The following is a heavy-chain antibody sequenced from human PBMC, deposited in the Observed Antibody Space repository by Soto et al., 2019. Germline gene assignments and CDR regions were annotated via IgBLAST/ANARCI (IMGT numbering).Heavy chain of an antibody. D-gene: IGHD3-10*01. CDR1: GFTFSNSW. Sequence: RGSLRLSCAASGFTFSNSWMSWVRQAPGKGLESVANIKPDGSEKYYVDAVKGRFTISRDKTKNSLYLQMNSLTVDDTAVYYCARLAGVPHFDCCAQGTLVTVSS. CDR2: IKPDGSEK. J-gene: IGHJ4*02. V-gene: IGHV3-7*03. CDR3: ARLAGVPHFDC.